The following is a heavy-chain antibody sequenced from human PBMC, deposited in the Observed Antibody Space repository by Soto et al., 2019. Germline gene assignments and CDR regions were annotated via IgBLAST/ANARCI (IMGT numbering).Heavy chain of an antibody. CDR3: ARDSGDSRSDWFDP. CDR2: IFSSGRT. Sequence: PSETLSLTCSVSGASLLSSYWSWVRQPAGKGLEWIGHIFSSGRTSYNPSLKSRLTISVDTSKKQLSLKLTSVTAADTAVYYCARDSGDSRSDWFDPWGQGTLVTVSS. D-gene: IGHD3-10*01. V-gene: IGHV4-4*07. J-gene: IGHJ5*02. CDR1: GASLLSSY.